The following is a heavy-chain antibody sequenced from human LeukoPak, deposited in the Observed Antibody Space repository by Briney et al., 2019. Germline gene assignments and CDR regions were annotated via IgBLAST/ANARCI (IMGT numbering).Heavy chain of an antibody. Sequence: SETLSFTCTVSGGSVSSSFYYWGWIRQPPGKGLEWIGSMYFSGSTHYNPSLKSRVTISVDTSKNQFSLKPTSVTAADTAVYYCANAASYSVDYWGQGTLVTVSS. CDR3: ANAASYSVDY. CDR1: GGSVSSSFYY. D-gene: IGHD1-26*01. J-gene: IGHJ4*02. CDR2: MYFSGST. V-gene: IGHV4-39*01.